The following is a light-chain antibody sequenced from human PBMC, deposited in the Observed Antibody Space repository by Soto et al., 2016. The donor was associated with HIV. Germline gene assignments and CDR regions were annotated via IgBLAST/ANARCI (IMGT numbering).Light chain of an antibody. J-gene: IGKJ1*01. CDR2: AAS. CDR3: QQANSFPWT. CDR1: QDISSW. V-gene: IGKV1-12*01. Sequence: DIQMTQSPSSVSASVGDRVTITCRASQDISSWLAWYQQKPGKAPKLLIYAASSLQRGVPSRFSGSGSGTDFTLTISSLQPEDFATYSCQQANSFPWTFGQGTKVEIK.